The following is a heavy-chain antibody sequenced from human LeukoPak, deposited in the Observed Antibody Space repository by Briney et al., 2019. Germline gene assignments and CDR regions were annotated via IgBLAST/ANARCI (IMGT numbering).Heavy chain of an antibody. J-gene: IGHJ6*03. CDR3: GRDALVGYFSYYYMDV. V-gene: IGHV4-59*11. CDR1: GGSISSHY. CDR2: ISNSGST. Sequence: SETLSLTCTVSGGSISSHYWTWIRQSPVKGLEWIGDISNSGSTSYNPSLKSRVTISIDTSKNQFSLKLSSVTAADTAVYYCGRDALVGYFSYYYMDVWGKGTTVAVSS. D-gene: IGHD2-15*01.